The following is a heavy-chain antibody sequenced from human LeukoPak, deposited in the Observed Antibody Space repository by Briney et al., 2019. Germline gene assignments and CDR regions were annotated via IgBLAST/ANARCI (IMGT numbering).Heavy chain of an antibody. CDR1: GGSISSYY. V-gene: IGHV4-59*01. CDR3: ARDQGY. Sequence: ASETLSLTCTVSGGSISSYYWSWIRQPPGKGLEWVGYIYYSGSTNYNPSLKSRVTISVDTSKNQFSLKLGSVTAADTAVYYCARDQGYWGQGTLVTVSS. J-gene: IGHJ4*02. CDR2: IYYSGST.